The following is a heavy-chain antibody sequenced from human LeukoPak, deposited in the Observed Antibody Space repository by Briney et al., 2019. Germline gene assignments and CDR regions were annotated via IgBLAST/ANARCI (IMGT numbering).Heavy chain of an antibody. Sequence: PGGSLRLSCAASGFTFSGYWMHWVRQAPGKGLVWVSRINSDGSSTSYADSVKGRFTISRDNAKSTLYLQMNSLRAEDTAMYYCARARYSSSWYDYYYGMDVWGQGTTVTVSS. CDR1: GFTFSGYW. CDR3: ARARYSSSWYDYYYGMDV. D-gene: IGHD6-13*01. CDR2: INSDGSST. V-gene: IGHV3-74*01. J-gene: IGHJ6*02.